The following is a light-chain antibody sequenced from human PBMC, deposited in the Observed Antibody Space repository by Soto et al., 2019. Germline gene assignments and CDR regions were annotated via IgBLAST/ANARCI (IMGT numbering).Light chain of an antibody. CDR3: QTWAIGFVE. V-gene: IGLV4-69*01. Sequence: QLVLTQSPSASASLGASVKLTCTLSSGHSTFAIAWHQQQPEKGPRYLMKVNSDGSHTKGDGIPDRFSGSSSGAERYLTISRLQSDDEADYYCQTWAIGFVEFGEGTKLTVL. CDR2: VNSDGSH. CDR1: SGHSTFA. J-gene: IGLJ3*02.